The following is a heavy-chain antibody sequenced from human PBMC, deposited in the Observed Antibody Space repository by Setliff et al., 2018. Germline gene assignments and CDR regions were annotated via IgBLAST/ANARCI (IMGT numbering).Heavy chain of an antibody. Sequence: PGGSLRLSCAASGFTFSSYAMTWVRQAPGKGLEWVSGISGYGSRTYYADSVKGRFTVSRDNSKNMVYLQMNSLRVDDTAVYYCAREWGYYGSGSHYTPDIWGQGTVVTVSS. CDR3: AREWGYYGSGSHYTPDI. J-gene: IGHJ3*02. CDR1: GFTFSSYA. CDR2: ISGYGSRT. V-gene: IGHV3-23*01. D-gene: IGHD3-10*01.